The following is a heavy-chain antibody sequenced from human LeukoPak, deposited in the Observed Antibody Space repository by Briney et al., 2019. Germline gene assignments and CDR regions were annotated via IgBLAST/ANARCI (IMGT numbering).Heavy chain of an antibody. V-gene: IGHV1-18*01. Sequence: ASVKVSCKASGYTFTSYGISWVRQAPGQGLEWMGWISAYNGNTNYAQKLQGRVTMTRDTSTSTVYMELSSLRSEDTAVYYCARGVPFLGGSQDAFDIWGQGTMVTVSS. J-gene: IGHJ3*02. CDR3: ARGVPFLGGSQDAFDI. CDR1: GYTFTSYG. D-gene: IGHD3-16*01. CDR2: ISAYNGNT.